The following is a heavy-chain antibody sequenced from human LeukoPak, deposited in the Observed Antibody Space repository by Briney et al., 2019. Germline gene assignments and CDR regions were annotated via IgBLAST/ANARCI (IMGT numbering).Heavy chain of an antibody. V-gene: IGHV3-30-3*01. CDR3: ARDRLFYFHSPDYRAGYFYAMDV. Sequence: GGSLRLACSASGFTFNTYPMHWVRQSQGKGLEWVAVTSHDESYKFYADSVKGRFTISRDNSNNPLYLQMTTLRPEDTSVYYCARDRLFYFHSPDYRAGYFYAMDVWGQGTTVTVSS. D-gene: IGHD3-22*01. CDR1: GFTFNTYP. J-gene: IGHJ6*02. CDR2: TSHDESYK.